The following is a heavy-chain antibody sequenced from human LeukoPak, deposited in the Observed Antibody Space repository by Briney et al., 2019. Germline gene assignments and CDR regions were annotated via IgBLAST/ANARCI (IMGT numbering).Heavy chain of an antibody. CDR1: GFTFTDYT. V-gene: IGHV3-21*04. D-gene: IGHD3-3*02. J-gene: IGHJ3*02. CDR3: VKKDPSNAFDI. Sequence: GGSLRLSCAASGFTFTDYTMNWVRQAPGKGLEWVSSITSTSTYIYYAGSVKGRFTISRDNAKNSLYLQMNGLRAEDTAVYYCVKKDPSNAFDIWGQGTMVTVSS. CDR2: ITSTSTYI.